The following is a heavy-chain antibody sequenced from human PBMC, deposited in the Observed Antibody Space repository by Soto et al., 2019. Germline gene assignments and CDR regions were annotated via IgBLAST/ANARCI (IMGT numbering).Heavy chain of an antibody. V-gene: IGHV4-31*03. CDR2: IYYSGST. D-gene: IGHD4-17*01. Sequence: QVQLQESGPGLVKPSQTLSLTCTVSGGSISTGGYYWTWIRQHPGKGLEWNGYIYYSGSTYYNPSLKGRVTISVDTSKNQFSLKLSSVTAADTAVYYCARGLSVTHFDNWGQGTLVTVSS. J-gene: IGHJ4*02. CDR1: GGSISTGGYY. CDR3: ARGLSVTHFDN.